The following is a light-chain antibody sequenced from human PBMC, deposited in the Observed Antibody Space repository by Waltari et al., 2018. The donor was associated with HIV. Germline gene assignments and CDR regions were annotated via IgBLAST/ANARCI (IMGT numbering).Light chain of an antibody. CDR2: GKN. CDR3: ASWDDSLNGPV. Sequence: QSVLTQPPSASGTPEQRVTLSCSGTTSNIGRKPVSWFQQFPGTAPKVLIYGKNQRPSGVPDRFSGSKSGTSASLAISGLQSEDEADYYCASWDDSLNGPVFGGGTKLTVV. V-gene: IGLV1-44*01. CDR1: TSNIGRKP. J-gene: IGLJ2*01.